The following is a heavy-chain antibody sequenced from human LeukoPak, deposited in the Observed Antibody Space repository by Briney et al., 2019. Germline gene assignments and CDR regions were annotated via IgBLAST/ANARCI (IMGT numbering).Heavy chain of an antibody. CDR2: ISSSSSTI. CDR3: AINPDILTGIDAFDI. V-gene: IGHV3-48*01. D-gene: IGHD3-9*01. Sequence: GGSLRLSCAASGFTFSSYSMNWVRQAPGKGLEWVSYISSSSSTIYYADSVKGRFTISRDNSKNTLYLQMNSLRAEDTAVYYCAINPDILTGIDAFDIWGQGTMVTVSS. CDR1: GFTFSSYS. J-gene: IGHJ3*02.